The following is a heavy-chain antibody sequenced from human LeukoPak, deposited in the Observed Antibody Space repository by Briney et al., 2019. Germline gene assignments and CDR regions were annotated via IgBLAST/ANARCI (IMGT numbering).Heavy chain of an antibody. V-gene: IGHV4-30-4*08. CDR2: IYYSGST. CDR3: ARVPWRLQYFDY. D-gene: IGHD4-11*01. Sequence: PSETLSLTCTVPGGSISSGDYYWSWIRQPPGKGLEWIGYIYYSGSTYYNPSLKSRATISVDTSKNQFSLKLSSVTAADTAVYYCARVPWRLQYFDYWGQGALVAVSS. CDR1: GGSISSGDYY. J-gene: IGHJ4*02.